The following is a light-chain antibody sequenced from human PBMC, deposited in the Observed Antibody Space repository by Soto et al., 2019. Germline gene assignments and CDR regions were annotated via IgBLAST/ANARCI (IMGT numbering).Light chain of an antibody. J-gene: IGLJ3*02. CDR2: DVS. Sequence: QSALTQPASVSGSPGQSITLSCTGTSSDVGGYNYVSWYQQHPGKAPKLMIYDVSNRPSGVSNRFSGAKSGNTASRTISGLQAEDEADYYCSSYTSSSTLRWVFGGGTELTVL. CDR3: SSYTSSSTLRWV. CDR1: SSDVGGYNY. V-gene: IGLV2-14*01.